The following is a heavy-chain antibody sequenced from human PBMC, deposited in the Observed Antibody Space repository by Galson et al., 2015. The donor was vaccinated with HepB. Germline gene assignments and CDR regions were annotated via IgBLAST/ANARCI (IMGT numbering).Heavy chain of an antibody. V-gene: IGHV3-23*01. CDR3: ARMGSFADYDFDP. CDR2: ITGSDGRT. Sequence: SLRLSCAASGFTFKNYVMTWVRQAPGKGLEWVSCITGSDGRTYYADSVRGRFTISGDNSKNTLYLQINNLRADDTAVYYCARMGSFADYDFDPWGQGILVSVSS. D-gene: IGHD4-17*01. CDR1: GFTFKNYV. J-gene: IGHJ5*02.